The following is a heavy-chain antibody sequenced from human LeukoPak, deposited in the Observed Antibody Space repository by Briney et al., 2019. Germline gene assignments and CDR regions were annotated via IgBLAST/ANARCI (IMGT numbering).Heavy chain of an antibody. CDR3: VREKSVYGQEFDY. CDR1: GFTFSSYW. Sequence: GGSLRLSCAASGFTFSSYWMHWVRQAPGKGLVWVSLINSDGSTTTYPDSVKGRFTISRENAKNTLYLQMNSLRGEDTAVYYCVREKSVYGQEFDYWGQGNLVTVSS. D-gene: IGHD5/OR15-5a*01. J-gene: IGHJ4*02. V-gene: IGHV3-74*01. CDR2: INSDGSTT.